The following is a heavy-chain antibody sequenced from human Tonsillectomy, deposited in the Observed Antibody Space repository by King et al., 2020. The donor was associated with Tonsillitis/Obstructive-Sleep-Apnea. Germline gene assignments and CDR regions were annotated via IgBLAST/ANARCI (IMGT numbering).Heavy chain of an antibody. CDR1: GYTFTNYG. J-gene: IGHJ4*02. D-gene: IGHD3-22*01. V-gene: IGHV1-18*01. CDR2: ISAYNGNT. CDR3: ARDSMGHYYDSSAYYTFAY. Sequence: QLVQSGAEVKKPGASVKVSCKASGYTFTNYGISWVRQAPGQGLEWMGWISAYNGNTNSAQKLQGRVTMTTDTSTSTAFMELRSLRSDDTAVYYCARDSMGHYYDSSAYYTFAYWGQGTLVTVSS.